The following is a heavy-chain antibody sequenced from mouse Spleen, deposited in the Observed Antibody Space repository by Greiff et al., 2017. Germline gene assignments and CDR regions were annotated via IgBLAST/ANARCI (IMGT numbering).Heavy chain of an antibody. CDR3: ARDYGNSFDY. J-gene: IGHJ2*01. CDR1: GFTFSSYA. D-gene: IGHD2-1*01. V-gene: IGHV5-6-5*01. Sequence: EVKLMESGGGLVKPGGSLKLSCAASGFTFSSYAMSWVRQTPEKRLEWVASISSGGSTYYPDSVKGRFTISRDNARNILYLQMCSLRSEDTAMYYCARDYGNSFDYWGQGTTLTVSS. CDR2: ISSGGST.